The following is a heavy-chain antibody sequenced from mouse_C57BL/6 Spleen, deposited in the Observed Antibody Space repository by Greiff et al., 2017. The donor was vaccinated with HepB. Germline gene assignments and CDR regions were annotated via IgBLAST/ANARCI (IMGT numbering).Heavy chain of an antibody. V-gene: IGHV1-15*01. CDR2: IDPETGGT. Sequence: QVQLKESGAELVRPGASVTLSCKASGYTFTDYEMHWVKQTPVHGLEWIGAIDPETGGTAYNQKFKGTAILTADKSSSTAYMELRSLTSEDSAFYYCTRGFFDYWGQGTTLTVSS. CDR1: GYTFTDYE. J-gene: IGHJ2*01. CDR3: TRGFFDY.